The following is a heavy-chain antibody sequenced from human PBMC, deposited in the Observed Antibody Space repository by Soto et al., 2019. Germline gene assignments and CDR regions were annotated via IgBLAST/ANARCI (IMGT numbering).Heavy chain of an antibody. Sequence: PSETLSLTCVVSGYSFNSVHFWGWIRQPPGKGLQWIGSLSQNGGTYRNPSLRSRVTLSVDTSKNQFSLKLSSVTAADTAVYYCASQQGTVTYYYYGMDVWGQGTTVTVSS. J-gene: IGHJ6*02. CDR2: LSQNGGT. CDR3: ASQQGTVTYYYYGMDV. CDR1: GYSFNSVHF. V-gene: IGHV4-38-2*01. D-gene: IGHD4-17*01.